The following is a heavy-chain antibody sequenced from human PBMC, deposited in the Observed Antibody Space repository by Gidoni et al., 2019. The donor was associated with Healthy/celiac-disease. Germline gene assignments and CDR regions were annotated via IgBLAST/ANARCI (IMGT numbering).Heavy chain of an antibody. CDR1: GFTFSSYA. V-gene: IGHV3-64D*06. J-gene: IGHJ4*02. CDR3: VKAVRRIMITLGVFDY. D-gene: IGHD3-16*01. Sequence: RLSCSASGFTFSSYAMHWVRQAPGKGLEYVSAISSNGGSTYYADSVKGRFTISRDNSKITLYLQMSSLRAEDTAVYYCVKAVRRIMITLGVFDYWGQGTLVTVSS. CDR2: ISSNGGST.